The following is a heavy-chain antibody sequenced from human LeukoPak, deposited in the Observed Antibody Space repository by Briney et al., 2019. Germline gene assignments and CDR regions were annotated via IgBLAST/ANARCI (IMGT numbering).Heavy chain of an antibody. Sequence: PSETLSLTCTVSGGSISSGNYYWTWIRQPAGKGLEWIGRIYTSGGTSGTTYYNPSLKSRVTISVDTSKNQLSLKLSSVTAADTAVYYCAWGDTSGYPFAPWGQGTLVTVSS. CDR1: GGSISSGNYY. J-gene: IGHJ5*02. D-gene: IGHD3-22*01. V-gene: IGHV4-61*02. CDR2: IYTSGGTSGTT. CDR3: AWGDTSGYPFAP.